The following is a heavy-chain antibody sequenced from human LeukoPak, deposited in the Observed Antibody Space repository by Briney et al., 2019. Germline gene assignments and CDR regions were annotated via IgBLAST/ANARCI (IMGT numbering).Heavy chain of an antibody. CDR2: INPNSGGT. J-gene: IGHJ6*03. D-gene: IGHD2-21*02. Sequence: GASVKVSCKASGYTFTGYYMHWVRQAPGQGLEWMGWINPNSGGTNYAQKFQGRVTMTRDTSISTAFMEVSRLTSDDTAVYFCARSYCGGDCYSGGYYYYYIDVWGKGTTVTVSS. CDR3: ARSYCGGDCYSGGYYYYYIDV. V-gene: IGHV1-2*02. CDR1: GYTFTGYY.